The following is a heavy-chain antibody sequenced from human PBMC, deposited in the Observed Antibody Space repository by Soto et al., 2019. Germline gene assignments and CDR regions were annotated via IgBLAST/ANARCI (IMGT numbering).Heavy chain of an antibody. D-gene: IGHD6-13*01. Sequence: PGGSLRLSCTASGFTFTNYAMNWVRQAPGKGLEWVSGISGSGGNTYNADSVKGRFTISRDNSKNTLYLDMISLRAEDTAVYYCAKGLSIAAAGTFDYWGQGTLVTVSS. CDR1: GFTFTNYA. V-gene: IGHV3-23*01. CDR3: AKGLSIAAAGTFDY. J-gene: IGHJ4*02. CDR2: ISGSGGNT.